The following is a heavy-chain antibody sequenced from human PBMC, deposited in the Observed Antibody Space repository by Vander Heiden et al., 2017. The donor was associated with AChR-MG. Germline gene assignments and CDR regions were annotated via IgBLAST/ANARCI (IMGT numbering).Heavy chain of an antibody. J-gene: IGHJ4*02. CDR1: GFTFSSYS. D-gene: IGHD3-22*01. CDR2: ISSSSSYI. CDR3: ARVSGLDSNDFDY. Sequence: EVQLVQSGGGLVKPGGSLRLSCAASGFTFSSYSMNGVRQAPGKGLEWVSSISSSSSYIYYADSVKGRFTISRDNAKNSLYLQMNSLRAEDTAVYYCARVSGLDSNDFDYWGQGTLVTVSS. V-gene: IGHV3-21*01.